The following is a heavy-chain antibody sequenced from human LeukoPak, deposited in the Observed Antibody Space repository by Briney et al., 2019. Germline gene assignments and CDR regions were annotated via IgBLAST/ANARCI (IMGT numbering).Heavy chain of an antibody. Sequence: GGSLRLSCAASGFTFSSYAMSWVRQAPGKGLEWVSAISGSSGSTYYADSVKGRFTISRDNSKNTLYLQMNSLRAEDTAVYYCAREIATIFGVAENGMDVWGQGTTVTVSS. CDR3: AREIATIFGVAENGMDV. CDR2: ISGSSGST. D-gene: IGHD3-3*01. J-gene: IGHJ6*02. CDR1: GFTFSSYA. V-gene: IGHV3-23*01.